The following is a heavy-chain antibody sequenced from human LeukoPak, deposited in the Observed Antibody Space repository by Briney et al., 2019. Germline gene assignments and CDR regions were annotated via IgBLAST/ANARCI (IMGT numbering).Heavy chain of an antibody. Sequence: GGSLRLSCAASGFTFSDYYMSWIRQAPGKGLEWVSYISSSGSTIYYADSVKGRFTISRDNAKNSLYLQMNSLRAEDTAVYYCATEKAAAGTIFDYWGQGTPVTVSS. CDR3: ATEKAAAGTIFDY. D-gene: IGHD6-13*01. J-gene: IGHJ4*02. CDR1: GFTFSDYY. CDR2: ISSSGSTI. V-gene: IGHV3-11*01.